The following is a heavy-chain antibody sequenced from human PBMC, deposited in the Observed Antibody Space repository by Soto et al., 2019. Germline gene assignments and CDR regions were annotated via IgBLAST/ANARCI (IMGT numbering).Heavy chain of an antibody. Sequence: GGSLRLSCAASGFAFSNYWMHWLRQAPGKGLVWVSHINSDGSSTNYADSVKGRFTISRDNAKNTLYLQMNSLRAEDTAVYHCARSQYSDYPDYWGQGILVTVSS. D-gene: IGHD3-16*01. CDR2: INSDGSST. J-gene: IGHJ4*02. V-gene: IGHV3-74*01. CDR3: ARSQYSDYPDY. CDR1: GFAFSNYW.